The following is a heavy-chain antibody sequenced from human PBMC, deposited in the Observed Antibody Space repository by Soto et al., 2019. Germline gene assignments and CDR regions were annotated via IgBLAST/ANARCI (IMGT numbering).Heavy chain of an antibody. CDR3: ARMGDVPYYYYGMDV. V-gene: IGHV1-18*01. Sequence: QVQLVQSGAEVKKPGASVKVSCKASGYTFSRSRITWVRQAPGQGLEWMGWINGYNGNTNYTQKMQGRITMTTDTPTSTAYMERRSLRSDDTAVYYCARMGDVPYYYYGMDVWGQGTTVIVSS. CDR2: INGYNGNT. CDR1: GYTFSRSR. J-gene: IGHJ6*02. D-gene: IGHD3-16*01.